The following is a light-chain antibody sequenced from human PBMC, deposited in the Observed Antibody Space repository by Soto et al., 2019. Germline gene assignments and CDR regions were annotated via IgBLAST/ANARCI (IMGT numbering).Light chain of an antibody. CDR3: QQYGSSPIT. CDR2: GAS. J-gene: IGKJ5*01. V-gene: IGKV3-20*01. CDR1: QSGSSRY. Sequence: EIVLTQSPATLSLSPGERVTLSCRASQSGSSRYLACYQQKPGQAPRLLIYGASSRATGIPDTFSGSGSGTEFTLTISRLEPEDFAVYSCQQYGSSPITFGQGTRLEIK.